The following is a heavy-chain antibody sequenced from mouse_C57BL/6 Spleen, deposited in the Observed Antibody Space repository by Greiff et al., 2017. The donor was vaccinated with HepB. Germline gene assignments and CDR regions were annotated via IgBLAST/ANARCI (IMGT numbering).Heavy chain of an antibody. J-gene: IGHJ2*01. CDR2: ISSGSSTI. Sequence: EVQLQESGGGLVKPGGSLKLSCAASGFTFSDYGMHWVRQAPEKGLEWVAYISSGSSTIYYADTVKGRFTISRDNAKNTLFLQMTSLRSEDTAMYYCARPTTVVADYFDYWGQGTTLTVSS. CDR3: ARPTTVVADYFDY. CDR1: GFTFSDYG. V-gene: IGHV5-17*01. D-gene: IGHD1-1*01.